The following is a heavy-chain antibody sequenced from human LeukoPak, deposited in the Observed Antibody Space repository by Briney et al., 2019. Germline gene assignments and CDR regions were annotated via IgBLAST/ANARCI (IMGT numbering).Heavy chain of an antibody. V-gene: IGHV4-39*01. CDR2: IYYSGTT. Sequence: SETLSLTCTVSGGSVSSIIYHWGWIRQPPGKGLEWIGTIYYSGTTYYNPSLKSRVTISVDTSKNQFSLKLNSVTAADTAVYYCARRGYSNYVNWFDPWGQGTLVTVSS. J-gene: IGHJ5*02. D-gene: IGHD4-11*01. CDR1: GGSVSSIIYH. CDR3: ARRGYSNYVNWFDP.